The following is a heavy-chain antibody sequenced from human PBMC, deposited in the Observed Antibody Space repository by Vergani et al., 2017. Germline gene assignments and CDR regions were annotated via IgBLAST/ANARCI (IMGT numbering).Heavy chain of an antibody. V-gene: IGHV4-59*01. CDR1: GGSISSYY. Sequence: QVQLQESGPGLVKPSQTLSLTCTVSGGSISSYYWSWIRQPQGKGLEWIGYIYYSGRTNYNPSLKSRVTISVDTSKNQFSLKLSSVTAADTAVYYCARGGVYCDYGYYYGMDVWGQGTTVTVSS. CDR3: ARGGVYCDYGYYYGMDV. CDR2: IYYSGRT. D-gene: IGHD4-17*01. J-gene: IGHJ6*02.